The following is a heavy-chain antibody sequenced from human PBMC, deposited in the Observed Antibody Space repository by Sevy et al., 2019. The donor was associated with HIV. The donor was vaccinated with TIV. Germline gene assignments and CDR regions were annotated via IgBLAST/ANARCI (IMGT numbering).Heavy chain of an antibody. CDR3: ARSYCSGGRCYSLAY. J-gene: IGHJ4*02. D-gene: IGHD2-15*01. V-gene: IGHV1-18*01. CDR1: GYTFTTYR. Sequence: ASVKVSCKASGYTFTTYRITWVRQAPGQGLEWMGWVSPNNGDTDYAQKFQGRVTMITDTSTSTASMELRSLRSDDTALYYCARSYCSGGRCYSLAYWGQGTLVTVSS. CDR2: VSPNNGDT.